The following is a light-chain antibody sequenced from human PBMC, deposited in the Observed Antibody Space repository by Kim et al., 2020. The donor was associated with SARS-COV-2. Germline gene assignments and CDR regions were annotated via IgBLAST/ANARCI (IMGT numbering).Light chain of an antibody. Sequence: STLSASVGDRIIITCRASQSNSMWLAWYQQKPGKAPKLLISKASSLQSGVPSRFSGSGSRTEFTLTISSLQPDDFGTYYCQQYDNYFGQGTKLEIK. CDR3: QQYDNY. J-gene: IGKJ2*01. V-gene: IGKV1-5*03. CDR1: QSNSMW. CDR2: KAS.